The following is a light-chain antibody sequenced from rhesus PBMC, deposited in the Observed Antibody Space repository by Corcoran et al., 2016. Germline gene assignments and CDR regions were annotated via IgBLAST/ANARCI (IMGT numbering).Light chain of an antibody. Sequence: DIQMTQSPSSLSASVGDRVTITCRASQGITNDLAWYQQKPRETPKLLIYEASSLQRGIPSRFRGSGSGTDCTLTISSLQPEDFATYYCQHYYSTPYSFGQGTKVEIK. V-gene: IGKV1-25*01. CDR3: QHYYSTPYS. CDR2: EAS. CDR1: QGITND. J-gene: IGKJ2*01.